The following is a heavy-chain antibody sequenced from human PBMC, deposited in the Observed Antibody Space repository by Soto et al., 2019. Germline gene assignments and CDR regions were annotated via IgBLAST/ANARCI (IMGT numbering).Heavy chain of an antibody. D-gene: IGHD1-26*01. Sequence: PSETLSLTCTVSGGSIYTYSWTWIRQPAGKGLEWIGHIYSSGSANYNPSLKSRVSMSVDTSKNQFSLKLNSVTAADTAVYYCATIVGANDYWGQGTLVTGS. CDR2: IYSSGSA. CDR3: ATIVGANDY. V-gene: IGHV4-4*07. CDR1: GGSIYTYS. J-gene: IGHJ4*02.